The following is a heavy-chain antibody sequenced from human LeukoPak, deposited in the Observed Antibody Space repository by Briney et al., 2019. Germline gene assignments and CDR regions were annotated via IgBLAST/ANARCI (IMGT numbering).Heavy chain of an antibody. V-gene: IGHV3-7*05. Sequence: GGSLRLSCAASGFTFSNYWMIWVRQAPGKGLEWVGNIKQDGSVDRYADSVRGRFTISRDNAQTSLYLQMNSLRAEDTALYYCAKGGPRHSYGMDVWGQGTTVTVSS. CDR2: IKQDGSVD. CDR3: AKGGPRHSYGMDV. CDR1: GFTFSNYW. J-gene: IGHJ6*02.